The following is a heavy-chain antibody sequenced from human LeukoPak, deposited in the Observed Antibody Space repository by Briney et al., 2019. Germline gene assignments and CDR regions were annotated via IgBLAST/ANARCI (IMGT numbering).Heavy chain of an antibody. V-gene: IGHV5-51*01. CDR1: GYSFTSYW. CDR3: ARQLGLAAAKYYYGMDV. J-gene: IGHJ6*02. Sequence: GESLKISCKGSGYSFTSYWIGWVRQMPGKGLEWMGIIYPGDSDTRYSPSFQGQVTISADKSISTAYLQWSSLKASDTAMYYCARQLGLAAAKYYYGMDVWGQGTTVTVSS. CDR2: IYPGDSDT. D-gene: IGHD6-13*01.